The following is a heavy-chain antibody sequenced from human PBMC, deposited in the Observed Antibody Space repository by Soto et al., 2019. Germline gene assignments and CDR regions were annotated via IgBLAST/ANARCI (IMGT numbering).Heavy chain of an antibody. Sequence: QVQLQQWGAGLLKPSETLSLTCAVYGGSFGGYYWSWIRQPPGKGLEWIGEINHSGSTNYNPSLKSRVTISVDTSKNQSSLNLSSVTAADTAVYYCARAGIAAVPDYWGQGTLVTVSS. CDR2: INHSGST. CDR1: GGSFGGYY. CDR3: ARAGIAAVPDY. J-gene: IGHJ4*02. D-gene: IGHD6-13*01. V-gene: IGHV4-34*01.